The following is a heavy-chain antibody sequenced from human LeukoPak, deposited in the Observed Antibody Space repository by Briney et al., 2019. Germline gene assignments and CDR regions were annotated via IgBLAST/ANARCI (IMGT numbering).Heavy chain of an antibody. CDR3: ARHGDQLLIVRGAFDI. J-gene: IGHJ3*02. CDR2: IYTSGTT. D-gene: IGHD2-2*01. Sequence: PSETLSLTCTVSGGSVRRGNYYWTWIRQPAGSGLEWIGRIYTSGTTDYNPSLRTRVTISVDASRNQFSLNLSSVTAADTAVYYCARHGDQLLIVRGAFDIWGQGTMVTVSS. V-gene: IGHV4-61*02. CDR1: GGSVRRGNYY.